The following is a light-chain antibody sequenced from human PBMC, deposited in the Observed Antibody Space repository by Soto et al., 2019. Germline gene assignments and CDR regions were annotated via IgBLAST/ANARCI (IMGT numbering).Light chain of an antibody. CDR3: AAWDDSLNGFYV. V-gene: IGLV1-44*01. CDR1: SSNIGSNT. CDR2: SNN. Sequence: QSVLTQPPSASGTPGQRVTISCSGSSSNIGSNTVNWYQQLPGTVPKLLIYSNNLWPSGVPDRFSGSKSGTSASLAISGLQSEDEADYYCAAWDDSLNGFYVFGTGTKLTVL. J-gene: IGLJ1*01.